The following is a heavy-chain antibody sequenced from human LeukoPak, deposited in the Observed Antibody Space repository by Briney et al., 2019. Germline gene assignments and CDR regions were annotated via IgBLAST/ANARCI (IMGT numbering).Heavy chain of an antibody. J-gene: IGHJ4*02. CDR2: ISYDGSNK. CDR3: AADKRGVVYSSSYLFDY. V-gene: IGHV3-30-3*01. D-gene: IGHD3-22*01. Sequence: PGRSLRLSCAASGITFSSYAMHWVRQAPGKGLEWVAVISYDGSNKYYADSVKGRLTVSRDNSKNTVYLQMNSLRAEDTAVYYCAADKRGVVYSSSYLFDYWGQGTLVTVSS. CDR1: GITFSSYA.